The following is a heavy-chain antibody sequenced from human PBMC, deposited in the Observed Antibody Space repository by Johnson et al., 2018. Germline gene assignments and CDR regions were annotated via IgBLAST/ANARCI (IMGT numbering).Heavy chain of an antibody. V-gene: IGHV3-49*03. J-gene: IGHJ3*01. CDR3: TRQKYNYGLAV. Sequence: VQLVESGGDLIQPERSLRLSCSASGLTFRDYDMNWLRQAPGKGLEWLGFVRRMIYGGTTEYAASVKARFTISRDDSKTVTYLQINDLKTEDTATYYCTRQKYNYGLAVWGQGTRGTVSS. CDR1: GLTFRDYD. D-gene: IGHD5-24*01. CDR2: VRRMIYGGTT.